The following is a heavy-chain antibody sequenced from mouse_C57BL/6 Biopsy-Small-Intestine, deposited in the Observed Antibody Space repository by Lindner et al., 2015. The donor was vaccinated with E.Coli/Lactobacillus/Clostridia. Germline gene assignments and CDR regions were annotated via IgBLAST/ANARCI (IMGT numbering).Heavy chain of an antibody. Sequence: VQLQESGPELVKPGGSVKMSCKASGYSFTGHNMHWVKQSHGTSLEWIGYIDPYNGATSYNQNFKVKATLTVDKSSSTAYMQFNSLTSEDSAAYYCARLGTGYFFDYWGQGTTLTVSS. CDR2: IDPYNGAT. D-gene: IGHD4-1*01. CDR1: GYSFTGHN. J-gene: IGHJ2*01. V-gene: IGHV1S135*01. CDR3: ARLGTGYFFDY.